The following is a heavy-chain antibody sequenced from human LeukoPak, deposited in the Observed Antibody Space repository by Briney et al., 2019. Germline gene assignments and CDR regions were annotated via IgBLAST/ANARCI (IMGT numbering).Heavy chain of an antibody. CDR2: IKQDGSEK. J-gene: IGHJ4*02. Sequence: GGSLRLSCVASGFTFSNYWMSWVRQSPGKGLEWVANIKQDGSEKYYVDSVKGLFTISRDNTKNTLYLQMNSLRAEDTAVYYCARSYSSFDYWGQGTLVTVSS. CDR1: GFTFSNYW. CDR3: ARSYSSFDY. V-gene: IGHV3-7*04. D-gene: IGHD6-19*01.